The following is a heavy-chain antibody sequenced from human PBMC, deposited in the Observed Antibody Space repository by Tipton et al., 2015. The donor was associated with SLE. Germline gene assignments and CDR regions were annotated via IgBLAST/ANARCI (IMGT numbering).Heavy chain of an antibody. Sequence: QSGAEVKKPGASVRVSCRASGYTFSSYDIHWVRQAPGQGLEWMGLITTYNGNTHYAQKFQGRVTLTTETSTNTAYMDLRSLRSDDTAVYYCARGTGDVRYWGQGTLVTVSS. CDR3: ARGTGDVRY. J-gene: IGHJ4*02. V-gene: IGHV1-18*04. CDR1: GYTFSSYD. D-gene: IGHD7-27*01. CDR2: ITTYNGNT.